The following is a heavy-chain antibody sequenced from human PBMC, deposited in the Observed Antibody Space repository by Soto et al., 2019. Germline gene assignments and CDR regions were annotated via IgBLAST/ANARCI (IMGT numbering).Heavy chain of an antibody. CDR1: GYTLPEFS. D-gene: IGHD3-22*01. Sequence: GGSVKVSCKVSGYTLPEFSMHLVGQAPGKGREGMGGFDPEDGETIYAQKFQGRVTMPEDTSTDTAYMELSSLRSEDTAVYYCATASRTDYYDSSGYLPTFDYWGQGTTVTVSS. CDR3: ATASRTDYYDSSGYLPTFDY. V-gene: IGHV1-24*01. CDR2: FDPEDGET. J-gene: IGHJ4*03.